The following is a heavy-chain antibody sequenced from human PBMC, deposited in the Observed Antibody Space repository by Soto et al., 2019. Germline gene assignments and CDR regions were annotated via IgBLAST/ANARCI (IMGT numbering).Heavy chain of an antibody. V-gene: IGHV4-59*12. Sequence: SETLSLTCTVSGISISSYYWSWIRQPPGKGLEWIGYIYFSGGTNYNPSLKSRVTISVDTSKNQFSLKLSSVTAADTAVYYCARESRSWYGSIWDYWGQGTLVT. D-gene: IGHD6-13*01. CDR1: GISISSYY. CDR2: IYFSGGT. J-gene: IGHJ4*02. CDR3: ARESRSWYGSIWDY.